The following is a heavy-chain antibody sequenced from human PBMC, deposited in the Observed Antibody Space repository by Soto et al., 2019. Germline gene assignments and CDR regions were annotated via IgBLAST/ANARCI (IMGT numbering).Heavy chain of an antibody. V-gene: IGHV1-69*12. D-gene: IGHD3-10*01. J-gene: IGHJ6*02. Sequence: QVQLVQSGAEVKKPGSSVKVSCKASGGAFNKFAITWVRQAPGQGHEWMGAIIPFFSTPNYAQRLQGRVTLTADESTSTSYMELSSLRSEDTAIYYCARDRVMRGNSYYYGMDVWGQGTTVTVSS. CDR1: GGAFNKFA. CDR2: IIPFFSTP. CDR3: ARDRVMRGNSYYYGMDV.